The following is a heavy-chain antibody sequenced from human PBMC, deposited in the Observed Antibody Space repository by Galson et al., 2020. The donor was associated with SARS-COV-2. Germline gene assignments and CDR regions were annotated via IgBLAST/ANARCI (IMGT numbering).Heavy chain of an antibody. J-gene: IGHJ4*02. CDR1: ALTFGNYG. D-gene: IGHD2-21*02. CDR2: IRGSGGDS. V-gene: IGHV3-23*01. Sequence: GGSLRLSCAASALTFGNYGMSWVRQAPGKGLEWVSAIRGSGGDSFYADSVKGRFTVSRDNSKNTMYLYMNSLRVEDTAVYYCAQGRGVTDTRPDSWGQGTLVTVSS. CDR3: AQGRGVTDTRPDS.